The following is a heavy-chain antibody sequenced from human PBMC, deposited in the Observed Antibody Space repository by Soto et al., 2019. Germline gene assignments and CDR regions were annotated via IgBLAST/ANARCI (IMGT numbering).Heavy chain of an antibody. CDR3: ARDAWGPVWDVVNATTPAMNV. J-gene: IGHJ6*04. V-gene: IGHV1-18*01. CDR2: MSPYNGNT. D-gene: IGHD1-26*01. CDR1: GYTFSSFG. Sequence: QVQLVQSGAEVKKPGASVKVSCKASGYTFSSFGISWVRQAPGQGLEWMGWMSPYNGNTHYAQKVQGRVTMTTDIGTSTCSMEQRSPKADDTGVYYCARDAWGPVWDVVNATTPAMNVWGGETTCSDAS.